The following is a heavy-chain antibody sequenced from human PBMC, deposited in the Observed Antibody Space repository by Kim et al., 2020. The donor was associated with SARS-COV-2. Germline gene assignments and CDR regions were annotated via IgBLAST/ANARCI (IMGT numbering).Heavy chain of an antibody. CDR3: ATGVVAPYYFDY. J-gene: IGHJ4*02. CDR1: GYTLTELS. CDR2: FDPEDGET. V-gene: IGHV1-24*01. Sequence: ASVKVSCKVSGYTLTELSMHWVRQAPGKGLEWMGGFDPEDGETIYAQKFQGRVTMTEDTSTDTAYMELSSLRSEDTAVYYCATGVVAPYYFDYWGQGTLVTVSS. D-gene: IGHD2-15*01.